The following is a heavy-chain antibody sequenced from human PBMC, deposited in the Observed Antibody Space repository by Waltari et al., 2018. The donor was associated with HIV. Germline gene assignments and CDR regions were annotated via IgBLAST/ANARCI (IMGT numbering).Heavy chain of an antibody. CDR3: ARASISPRWFGSPGDY. D-gene: IGHD3-10*01. J-gene: IGHJ4*02. CDR1: GYTFRSPY. CDR2: INPSGGST. V-gene: IGHV1-46*01. Sequence: QVQVVQSGAEVKKPGASVKVSCKASGYTFRSPYMHWVRQAPGQGLEWMGIINPSGGSTSYAQKFQGRVTMTRDTSTSTVYMELSSLRSEDTAVYYCARASISPRWFGSPGDYWGQGTLVTVSS.